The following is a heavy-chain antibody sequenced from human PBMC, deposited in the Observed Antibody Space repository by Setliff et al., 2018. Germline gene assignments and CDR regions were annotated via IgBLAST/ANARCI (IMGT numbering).Heavy chain of an antibody. V-gene: IGHV1-18*01. D-gene: IGHD2-2*02. J-gene: IGHJ6*04. Sequence: EASVKVSCKASGYSFTPYGISWVRQAPGQGLEWMGWISADNYKTNHLERFTGENANTKYAQKFQGRVTMATDTSTGTAYMELKSLGSDDTAVYYCARGFIGVNDRLYLYFDLGIRGKGTTVTVSS. CDR1: GYSFTPYG. CDR3: ARGFIGVNDRLYLYFDLGI. CDR2: ISADNYKTNHLERFTGENANT.